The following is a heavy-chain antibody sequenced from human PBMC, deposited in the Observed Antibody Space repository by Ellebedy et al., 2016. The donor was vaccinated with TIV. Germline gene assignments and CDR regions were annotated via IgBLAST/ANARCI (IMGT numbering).Heavy chain of an antibody. D-gene: IGHD1-26*01. V-gene: IGHV1-18*01. Sequence: AASVKVSCKTSGYTFGTYGIHWVRQAPGQGLDWTGWLAPNDGRTNYAQKLQGRVTITTDTSTSTAYMELRSLRSEDTAVYYCARGEVLLDYWGQGTLVTVSS. CDR3: ARGEVLLDY. CDR2: LAPNDGRT. CDR1: GYTFGTYG. J-gene: IGHJ4*02.